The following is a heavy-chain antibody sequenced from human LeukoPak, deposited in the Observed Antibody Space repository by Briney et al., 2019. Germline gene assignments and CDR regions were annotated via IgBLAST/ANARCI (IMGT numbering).Heavy chain of an antibody. CDR1: GFTLSSYC. V-gene: IGHV3-7*01. Sequence: PGGSLRLSCTASGFTLSSYCMSCLRQAPGKGLEWLPNIKQDGREKYCVESVKERITISRDNAKNSLYMQMNSLRADDTAVYYCARDRSEVVVVPAIYYYYYMAVWGKGTTVTVSS. CDR2: IKQDGREK. D-gene: IGHD2-2*01. CDR3: ARDRSEVVVVPAIYYYYYMAV. J-gene: IGHJ6*03.